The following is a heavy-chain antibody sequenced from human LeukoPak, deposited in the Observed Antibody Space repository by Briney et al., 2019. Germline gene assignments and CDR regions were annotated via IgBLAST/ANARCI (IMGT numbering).Heavy chain of an antibody. CDR1: GFSLSSTEVG. J-gene: IGHJ4*02. Sequence: SGPSLVKPPQTLTLTCTFSGFSLSSTEVGVGWIRQPPGKALEWLALIYWDGDKRYSPSLRSRLTITKDTSKNQVVLTMTNMDPADTATYYCAHRGSSRRKYYFDYWGQGTLVTVSS. CDR3: AHRGSSRRKYYFDY. V-gene: IGHV2-5*02. D-gene: IGHD6-13*01. CDR2: IYWDGDK.